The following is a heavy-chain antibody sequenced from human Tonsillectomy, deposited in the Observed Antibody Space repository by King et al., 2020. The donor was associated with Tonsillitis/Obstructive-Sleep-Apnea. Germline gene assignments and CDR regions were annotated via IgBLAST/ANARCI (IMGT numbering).Heavy chain of an antibody. CDR3: ARGPDYDILIGDDYYYYYGMDV. CDR2: INHSGST. J-gene: IGHJ6*02. V-gene: IGHV4-34*01. D-gene: IGHD3-9*01. Sequence: VQLQQWGAGLLKPSETLSLTCAVYGGSFSYYYWSWIRQSPGKGLEWIGEINHSGSTNYNPSLKSRVTISVDTSKNQFSLKLSSVTAADTAVYYFARGPDYDILIGDDYYYYYGMDVWGQGTTVTVSS. CDR1: GGSFSYYY.